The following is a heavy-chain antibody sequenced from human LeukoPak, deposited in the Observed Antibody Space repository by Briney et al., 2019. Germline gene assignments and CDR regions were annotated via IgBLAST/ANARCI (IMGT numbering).Heavy chain of an antibody. J-gene: IGHJ6*02. Sequence: PGGSLRLSCEAAGFSFRDYPMGWVRRASGKRLEWVSGISAGADVIFYADPVKGRFAVSRDNAKNSLYLQMNSLRADDTAVYYCARAGDILLVSYFHYYGMDVWGQGTTVIVSS. CDR1: GFSFRDYP. V-gene: IGHV3-21*01. CDR2: ISAGADVI. D-gene: IGHD7-27*01. CDR3: ARAGDILLVSYFHYYGMDV.